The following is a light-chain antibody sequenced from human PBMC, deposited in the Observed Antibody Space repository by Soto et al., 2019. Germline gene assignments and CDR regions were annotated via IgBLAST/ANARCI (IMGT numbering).Light chain of an antibody. J-gene: IGKJ5*01. CDR2: HAS. CDR1: QSVSSGY. V-gene: IGKV3-11*01. CDR3: QEYNNWPLLT. Sequence: EIVLTQSPGTLSLSPGEGATLSCRAIQSVSSGYLAWYQQKPGQSPRLVIYHASTRATGIPARFSGSGSGTEFTLTISSLQSEDFAVYYCQEYNNWPLLTFGQGTRLEI.